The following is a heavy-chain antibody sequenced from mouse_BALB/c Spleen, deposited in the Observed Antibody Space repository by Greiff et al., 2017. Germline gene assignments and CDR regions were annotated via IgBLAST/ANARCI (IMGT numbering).Heavy chain of an antibody. CDR3: ARSGGNYLGYYFDY. D-gene: IGHD2-1*01. CDR2: ISTYYGDA. Sequence: VKLQQSGAELVRPGVSVKISCKGSGYTFTDYAMHWVKQSHAKSLEWIGVISTYYGDASYNQKFKGKATMTVDKSSSTAYMELARLTSEDSAIYYCARSGGNYLGYYFDYWGQGTTLTVSS. V-gene: IGHV1S137*01. J-gene: IGHJ2*01. CDR1: GYTFTDYA.